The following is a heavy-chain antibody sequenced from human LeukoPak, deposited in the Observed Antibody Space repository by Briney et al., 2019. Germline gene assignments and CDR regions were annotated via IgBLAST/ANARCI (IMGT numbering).Heavy chain of an antibody. Sequence: GGSLRLSCAASGFTFSSYAMSWVRQAPGKGLEWVSAISGSGGSTYYADSVKGRFTTSRDNSKNTLYLQMNSLRAEDTAVYYCAKDYCSGGSCYSEDAFDIWGQGTMVTVSS. CDR1: GFTFSSYA. CDR2: ISGSGGST. J-gene: IGHJ3*02. D-gene: IGHD2-15*01. V-gene: IGHV3-23*01. CDR3: AKDYCSGGSCYSEDAFDI.